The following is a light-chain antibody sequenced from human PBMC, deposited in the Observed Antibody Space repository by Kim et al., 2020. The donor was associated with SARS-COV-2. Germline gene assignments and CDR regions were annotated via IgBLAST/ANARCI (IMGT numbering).Light chain of an antibody. J-gene: IGKJ1*01. Sequence: DIVMTQSPDSLSVSLGERATINCKSSQSVLYSSNNKNFLAWYQQKPGQPPKLLIYWASTRESGVPDRFSGSGSGTDFTLTISSLQAEDVAVYYCQHWWVFGQGTKLEI. V-gene: IGKV4-1*01. CDR3: QHWWV. CDR1: QSVLYSSNNKNF. CDR2: WAS.